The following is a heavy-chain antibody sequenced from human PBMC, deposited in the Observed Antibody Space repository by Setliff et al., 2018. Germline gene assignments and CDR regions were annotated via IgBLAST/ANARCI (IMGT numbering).Heavy chain of an antibody. CDR1: GASISSGTYY. CDR3: ARTGTYRYFDY. V-gene: IGHV4-39*01. D-gene: IGHD1-1*01. J-gene: IGHJ4*02. Sequence: SETLSLTCTVSGASISSGTYYWAWIRQPPGKGLERIGRIHYRGTTYSNASLASRLTISVDTAKNQFSLKLTSVTAADTAVYYCARTGTYRYFDYWGQGTRVTVS. CDR2: IHYRGTT.